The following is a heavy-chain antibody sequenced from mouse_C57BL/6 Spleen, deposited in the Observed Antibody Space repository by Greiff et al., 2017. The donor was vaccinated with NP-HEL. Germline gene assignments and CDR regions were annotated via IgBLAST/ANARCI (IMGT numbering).Heavy chain of an antibody. Sequence: VQLKESGPELVKPGDSVKISCKASGYSFTGYFMNWVMQSHGKSLEWIGRINPYNGATCYNQKFKGKATLTVDKSSSTADMELRSLTSEDSAVYYGARSYGTYCAMDYWGQGTSVTVSS. CDR3: ARSYGTYCAMDY. J-gene: IGHJ4*01. CDR1: GYSFTGYF. D-gene: IGHD1-1*01. CDR2: INPYNGAT. V-gene: IGHV1-20*01.